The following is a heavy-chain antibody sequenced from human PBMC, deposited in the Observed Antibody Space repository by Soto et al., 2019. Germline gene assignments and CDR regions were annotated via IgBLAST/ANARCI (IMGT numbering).Heavy chain of an antibody. CDR3: ARDHYDSSGPTDAVYGMDV. D-gene: IGHD3-22*01. J-gene: IGHJ6*02. CDR1: GFTFSSYA. V-gene: IGHV3-30-3*01. Sequence: GGSLRLSCAASGFTFSSYAMHWVRQAPGKGLEWVAVISYDGSNKYYADSVKGRFTISRDNSKNTLYLQMNSLRAEDTAVYYCARDHYDSSGPTDAVYGMDVWGQGTTVTVSS. CDR2: ISYDGSNK.